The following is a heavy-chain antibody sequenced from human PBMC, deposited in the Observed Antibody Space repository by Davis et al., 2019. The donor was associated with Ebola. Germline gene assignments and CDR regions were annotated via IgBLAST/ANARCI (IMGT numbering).Heavy chain of an antibody. J-gene: IGHJ5*02. CDR1: GFTFSSYA. CDR3: ARGYCSGGSCWFDP. CDR2: ISYDGSNK. V-gene: IGHV3-30*14. Sequence: PGGSLRLSCAASGFTFSSYAMHWVRQAPGKGLEWVAVISYDGSNKYYADSVKGRFTISRDNSKNTLYLQMNSLRAEDTAVYYCARGYCSGGSCWFDPWGQGTLVTVSS. D-gene: IGHD2-15*01.